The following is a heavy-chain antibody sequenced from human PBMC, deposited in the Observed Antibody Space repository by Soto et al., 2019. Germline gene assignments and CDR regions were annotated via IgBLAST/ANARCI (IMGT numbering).Heavy chain of an antibody. J-gene: IGHJ6*02. CDR1: GGSISGGGYY. Sequence: QVQLQQSGPGLVKPSQTLSLTCTVSGGSISGGGYYWSWIRQHPGKGLEWIGYIYYSGSTYYNPSLKSRVIISLDTSKNQFSLKLSSVTAADTAVYYCARGTEAAFYNYGMDVWGQGTTVTVS. CDR3: ARGTEAAFYNYGMDV. D-gene: IGHD1-1*01. CDR2: IYYSGST. V-gene: IGHV4-31*03.